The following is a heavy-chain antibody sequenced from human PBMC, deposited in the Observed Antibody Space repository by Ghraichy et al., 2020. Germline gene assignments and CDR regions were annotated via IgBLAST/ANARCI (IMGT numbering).Heavy chain of an antibody. V-gene: IGHV3-23*01. CDR1: GFPFSSYA. D-gene: IGHD2-21*02. CDR3: AKDRSIVVVTNWYFDL. CDR2: ISGSGGNT. J-gene: IGHJ2*01. Sequence: GGSLRLSCAASGFPFSSYAMTWVRQAPGKGLEWVSAISGSGGNTYYADSVKGRFTISRDNSKNTLYLQMNSLRAEDTAVYYCAKDRSIVVVTNWYFDLWGRGTLVTVSS.